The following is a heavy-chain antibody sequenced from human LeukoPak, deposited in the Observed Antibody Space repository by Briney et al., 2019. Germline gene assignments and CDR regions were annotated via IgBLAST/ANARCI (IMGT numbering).Heavy chain of an antibody. CDR2: IRSKANSYAT. D-gene: IGHD3-22*01. CDR1: GFTFSGSA. Sequence: PGGSLRLSCAASGFTFSGSAMHWVRQASGKGLEWGGRIRSKANSYATAYAASVKGRVTISRDDSKNTAYLQMNSLKTEDTAVYYCAKGVVYYYDSSGYYYPEEYFQHWGQGTLVTVSS. CDR3: AKGVVYYYDSSGYYYPEEYFQH. V-gene: IGHV3-73*01. J-gene: IGHJ1*01.